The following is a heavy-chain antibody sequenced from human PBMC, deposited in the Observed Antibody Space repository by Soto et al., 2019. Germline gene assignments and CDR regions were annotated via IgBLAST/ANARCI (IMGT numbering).Heavy chain of an antibody. CDR1: GFTFSSYG. D-gene: IGHD5-12*01. J-gene: IGHJ4*02. V-gene: IGHV3-30*18. CDR3: AKMPSGYDSGDY. Sequence: QVQLVESGGGVVQPGRSLRLSCAASGFTFSSYGMHWVRQAPGKGLEWVAVISYDGSNKYYADSVKGRFTISRDNSKNTLYLQMNSLTAEDTAVYYCAKMPSGYDSGDYWGQGTLVTVSS. CDR2: ISYDGSNK.